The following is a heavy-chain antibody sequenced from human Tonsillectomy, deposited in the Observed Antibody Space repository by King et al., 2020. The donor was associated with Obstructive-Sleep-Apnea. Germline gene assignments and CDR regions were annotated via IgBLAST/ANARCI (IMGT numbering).Heavy chain of an antibody. J-gene: IGHJ6*02. D-gene: IGHD1-1*01. CDR3: ARDFVQLERHDYYYGMDV. CDR2: IYYSGST. Sequence: QLQESGPGLVKPSETLSLTCTVSGGSISSSGYYWGWIRQPPGKGLEWIGSIYYSGSTYYNPSLKSRVTISVDTSKNQFSLKLSSVTAADTAVYYCARDFVQLERHDYYYGMDVWGQGTTVTVSS. CDR1: GGSISSSGYY. V-gene: IGHV4-39*07.